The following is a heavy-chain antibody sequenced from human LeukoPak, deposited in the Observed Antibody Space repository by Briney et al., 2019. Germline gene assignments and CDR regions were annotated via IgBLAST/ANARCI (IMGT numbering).Heavy chain of an antibody. CDR1: GGTFSSYA. J-gene: IGHJ3*02. Sequence: SVKVSCKASGGTFSSYAISWVRQAPGQGLEWMGGIIPIFGTAIYAQKFQGRVTITADESTSTAYMELSGLRSEDTAVYYCAKTYPIDAFDIWGQGSMVTVSS. CDR2: IIPIFGTA. CDR3: AKTYPIDAFDI. V-gene: IGHV1-69*01.